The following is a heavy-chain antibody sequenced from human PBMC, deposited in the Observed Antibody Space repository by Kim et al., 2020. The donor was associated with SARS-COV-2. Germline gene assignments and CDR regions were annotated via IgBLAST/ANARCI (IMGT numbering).Heavy chain of an antibody. D-gene: IGHD3-10*01. J-gene: IGHJ4*02. Sequence: DSVKGRFTISRDNSKNTLYLQMNSLRTEDTAVYYCASTYGSGSSYRIDYWGQGTLVTVSS. CDR3: ASTYGSGSSYRIDY. V-gene: IGHV3-30*01.